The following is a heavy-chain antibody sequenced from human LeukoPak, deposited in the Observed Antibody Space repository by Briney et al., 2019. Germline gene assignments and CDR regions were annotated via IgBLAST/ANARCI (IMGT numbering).Heavy chain of an antibody. J-gene: IGHJ4*02. V-gene: IGHV3-33*01. CDR1: GFTFSSYG. CDR3: ARAGQLWDY. Sequence: GGSLRLSCASSGFTFSSYGMHWVRQAPGKGLEWVAVIWYDGSNKYYADSVKGRFAISRDNSKNTLYLQMNSLRAEDTAVYYCARAGQLWDYWGQGTLVTVSS. D-gene: IGHD6-13*01. CDR2: IWYDGSNK.